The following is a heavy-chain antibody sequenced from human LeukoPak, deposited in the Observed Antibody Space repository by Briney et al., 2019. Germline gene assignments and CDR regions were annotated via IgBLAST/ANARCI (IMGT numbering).Heavy chain of an antibody. CDR2: ISSSGST. Sequence: SETLSLTCTVSGDSISSGDYYWSWIRQPAGKGLEWIGRISSSGSTNYNPSLKSRVTISVDTSKNQFSLKLSSVTAADTAVYYCAGSYYYGSGSYRYYYYMDVWGKGTTVTISS. J-gene: IGHJ6*03. V-gene: IGHV4-61*02. CDR3: AGSYYYGSGSYRYYYYMDV. D-gene: IGHD3-10*01. CDR1: GDSISSGDYY.